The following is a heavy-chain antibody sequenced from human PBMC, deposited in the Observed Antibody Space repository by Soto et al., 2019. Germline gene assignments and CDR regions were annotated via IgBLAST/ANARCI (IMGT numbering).Heavy chain of an antibody. CDR2: FDPEDGET. V-gene: IGHV1-24*01. CDR1: GYTLTELS. Sequence: ASVKVSCKVSGYTLTELSMHWVRQAPGKGLEWMGGFDPEDGETIYAQKFQGRVTMTEDTSTDTAYMELSSLRSEDTAVYYCATLKSSGWYEGGGWFDPWGQGTLVTVSS. CDR3: ATLKSSGWYEGGGWFDP. D-gene: IGHD6-19*01. J-gene: IGHJ5*02.